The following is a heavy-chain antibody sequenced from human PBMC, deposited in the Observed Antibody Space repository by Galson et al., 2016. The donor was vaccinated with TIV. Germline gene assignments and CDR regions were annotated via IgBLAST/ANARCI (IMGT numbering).Heavy chain of an antibody. V-gene: IGHV4-59*01. CDR2: IHDIGTS. D-gene: IGHD1-14*01. Sequence: LTCTVSVDSPSSYSWNWFRQSPRRGLEWIGDIHDIGTSNKNPSLESRVTILLDASSNQFFLRLTSVNAGDTAVYYCARVPGRAPDYWGRGTLVIVSS. J-gene: IGHJ4*02. CDR3: ARVPGRAPDY. CDR1: VDSPSSYS.